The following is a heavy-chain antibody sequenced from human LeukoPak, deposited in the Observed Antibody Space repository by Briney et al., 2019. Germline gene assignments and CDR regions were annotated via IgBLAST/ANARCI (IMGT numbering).Heavy chain of an antibody. D-gene: IGHD6-19*01. J-gene: IGHJ4*02. Sequence: GGSLRLSCAASGFTFSNAWMTWVRQAPGKGLEWVSVIYSGGSTYYADSVKGRFTISRDNSKNTLYLQMNSLRAEDTAVYYCARDRAVAGTFDYWGQGTLVTVSS. V-gene: IGHV3-53*01. CDR2: IYSGGST. CDR1: GFTFSNAW. CDR3: ARDRAVAGTFDY.